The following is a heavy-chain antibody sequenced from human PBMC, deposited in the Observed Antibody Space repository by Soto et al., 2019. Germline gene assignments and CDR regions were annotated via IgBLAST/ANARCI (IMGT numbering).Heavy chain of an antibody. D-gene: IGHD3-3*01. CDR1: EGSFMGPF. J-gene: IGHJ6*02. CDR2: IYYSGIT. CDR3: ARRRCDFWSGYSPGYYYVMEG. Sequence: SHTCTGYEGSFMGPFRGGMRQKNGKGLDGIGSIYYSGITYYNPSLKSRVTISVDTSKNQFSLKLSSVTAADTAVYYCARRRCDFWSGYSPGYYYVMEGWGQGTKVTGSS. V-gene: IGHV4-39*01.